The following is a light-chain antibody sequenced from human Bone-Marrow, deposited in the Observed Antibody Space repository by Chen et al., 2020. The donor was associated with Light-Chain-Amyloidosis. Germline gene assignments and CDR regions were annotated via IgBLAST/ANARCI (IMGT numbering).Light chain of an antibody. V-gene: IGLV3-21*02. Sequence: SYVLTQPSSVSVAPGQTATIACGGNNIGSTSVHWYQPTPGQAPLLVVYDDSDRPPGIPERLSGSNAGNTATLTISRGEAGDEAGYYCQVWDRSSDRPVFGGGTKLTVL. CDR2: DDS. CDR1: NIGSTS. J-gene: IGLJ3*02. CDR3: QVWDRSSDRPV.